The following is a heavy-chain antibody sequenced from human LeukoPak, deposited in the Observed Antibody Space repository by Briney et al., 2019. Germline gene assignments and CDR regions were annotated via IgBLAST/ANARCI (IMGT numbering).Heavy chain of an antibody. J-gene: IGHJ4*02. D-gene: IGHD3-10*01. V-gene: IGHV3-66*01. Sequence: GGSLRLSCAASGFTVSSNYMSWVRQAPGKGLEWVSVIYSGGSTYYADSVKGRFTISRDDSKNTLYLQMNSLRAEDTAVYYCNTYYYGSGSYQIDYWGQGTLVTVSS. CDR2: IYSGGST. CDR1: GFTVSSNY. CDR3: NTYYYGSGSYQIDY.